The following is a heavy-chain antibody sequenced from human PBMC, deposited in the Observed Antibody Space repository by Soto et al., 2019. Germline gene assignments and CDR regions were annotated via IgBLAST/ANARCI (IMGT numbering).Heavy chain of an antibody. CDR3: ARGTYGSDLNWFDP. CDR1: GFSLSTSGMR. V-gene: IGHV2-70*01. D-gene: IGHD3-10*01. J-gene: IGHJ5*02. CDR2: IDWDDDK. Sequence: SGPTLVNPTQTLTLTCTFSGFSLSTSGMRVSWIRQPPGKALEWLALIDWDDDKYYSTSLKTRLTISKDTSKNQVVLTMTNMDPVDTATYYCARGTYGSDLNWFDPWGQGTLVTVSS.